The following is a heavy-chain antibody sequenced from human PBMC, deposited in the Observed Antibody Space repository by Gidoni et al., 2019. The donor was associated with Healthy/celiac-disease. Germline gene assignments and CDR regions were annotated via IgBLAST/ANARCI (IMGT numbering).Heavy chain of an antibody. D-gene: IGHD4-17*01. Sequence: QVQLVQSWVEVQKPRSSVNVSCKASGGPFSSYTLCWVRQAPGQGLEWMGRIIPILGIANYSQKYQGRVTITADKSTNTAYMELSSLGSEETALYYCARMYTTGPGWFDPWGQGTLVTVSS. CDR3: ARMYTTGPGWFDP. V-gene: IGHV1-69*02. J-gene: IGHJ5*02. CDR1: GGPFSSYT. CDR2: IIPILGIA.